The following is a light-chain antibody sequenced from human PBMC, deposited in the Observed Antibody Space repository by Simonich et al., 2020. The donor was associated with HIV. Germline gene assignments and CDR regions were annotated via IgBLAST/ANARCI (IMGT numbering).Light chain of an antibody. J-gene: IGLJ3*02. CDR1: SRDVGGYNY. CDR3: CSYAGSYTWL. CDR2: EVN. Sequence: QSALTQPRSVSGSPGQSVTISCTGTSRDVGGYNYVSWYQQHPEKAPKLLIYEVNKRPSGVPDRFSGSKSGNTASLTISGLQSEDEADYYCCSYAGSYTWLFGGGTKLTVL. V-gene: IGLV2-11*01.